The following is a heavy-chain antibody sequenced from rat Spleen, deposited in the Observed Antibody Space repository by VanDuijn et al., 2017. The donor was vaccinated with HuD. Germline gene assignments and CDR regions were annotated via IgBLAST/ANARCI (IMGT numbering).Heavy chain of an antibody. V-gene: IGHV5-31*01. J-gene: IGHJ3*01. CDR1: GFTFNNYW. Sequence: EVQLVESGGGLVQPGRSLKLSCVASGFTFNNYWMTWIRQAPGKGLEWVASITNTGGSTYYPDSVKGRFTISRDNAKSTLYLQMNSLRSEDTATYYCTREGYNGNWFAYWGQGTLVTVSS. D-gene: IGHD1-4*01. CDR3: TREGYNGNWFAY. CDR2: ITNTGGST.